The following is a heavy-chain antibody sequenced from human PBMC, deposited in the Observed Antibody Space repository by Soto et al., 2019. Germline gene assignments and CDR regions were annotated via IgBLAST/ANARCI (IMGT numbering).Heavy chain of an antibody. CDR1: GFTFSSYA. V-gene: IGHV3-23*01. J-gene: IGHJ4*02. CDR3: AKDLRGGSYQYHFFDY. Sequence: GGSLRLSCAASGFTFSSYAMSWVRQAPGKGLEWVSAISGSGGSTYYADSVKGRFTISRDNSKNTLYLQMNSLRAEDTAVYYCAKDLRGGSYQYHFFDYWGQGTLVTVSS. CDR2: ISGSGGST. D-gene: IGHD1-26*01.